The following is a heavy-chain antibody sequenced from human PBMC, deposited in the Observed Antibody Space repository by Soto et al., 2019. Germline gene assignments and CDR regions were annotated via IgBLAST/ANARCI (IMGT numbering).Heavy chain of an antibody. J-gene: IGHJ6*02. CDR2: VSAGGDMT. CDR1: GFTFSSYA. V-gene: IGHV3-23*01. D-gene: IGHD3-10*01. CDR3: ARGDRGGSGSPASYYYSGLDV. Sequence: DVHLLESGGDLVQPGGSLRLPCAASGFTFSSYAMSWVRQAPGKGLEWVSSVSAGGDMTYYSDSVKGRFTISRYNSDNALFLQMNRLRAEDTALYYCARGDRGGSGSPASYYYSGLDVWGQGTTVTVSS.